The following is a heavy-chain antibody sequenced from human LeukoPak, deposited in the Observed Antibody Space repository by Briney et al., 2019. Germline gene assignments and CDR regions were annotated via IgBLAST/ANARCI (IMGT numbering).Heavy chain of an antibody. CDR3: ARGGGLGV. CDR2: INHNGNVN. D-gene: IGHD3-16*01. V-gene: IGHV3-7*03. CDR1: GFTFSSYW. J-gene: IGHJ6*02. Sequence: GGSLRLSCAASGFTFSSYWMNWARQAPGKGLEWVASINHNGNVNYYVDSVKGRFTISSDNAKNSLYLQMSNLRAEDTAVYFCARGGGLGVWGQGATVTVSS.